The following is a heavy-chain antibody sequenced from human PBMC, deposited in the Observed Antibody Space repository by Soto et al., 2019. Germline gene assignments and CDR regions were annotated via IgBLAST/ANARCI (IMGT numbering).Heavy chain of an antibody. CDR1: GGSFSGYY. Sequence: SETLSLTCAVYGGSFSGYYWSWIRQPPGKGLEWIGEINHSGSTNYNPSLKSRVTISVDTSKNQFSLKLSSVTAADTAVYYCARARAGWNYDWGQGTLVTVSS. J-gene: IGHJ4*02. CDR2: INHSGST. D-gene: IGHD1-7*01. CDR3: ARARAGWNYD. V-gene: IGHV4-34*01.